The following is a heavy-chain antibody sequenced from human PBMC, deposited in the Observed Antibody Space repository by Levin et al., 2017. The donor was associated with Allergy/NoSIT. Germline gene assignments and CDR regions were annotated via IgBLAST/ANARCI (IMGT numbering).Heavy chain of an antibody. Sequence: GGSLRLSCAASGFTFSSYAMHWVRQAPGKGLEWVSAIGASGSAYYADSVKGRFTVFRDNSKNTLSLQMNRLRAEDTAVYYCANRLPCNGENCNRFDYWGQGTLVTVSS. J-gene: IGHJ4*02. V-gene: IGHV3-23*01. CDR1: GFTFSSYA. CDR2: IGASGSA. CDR3: ANRLPCNGENCNRFDY. D-gene: IGHD2-8*01.